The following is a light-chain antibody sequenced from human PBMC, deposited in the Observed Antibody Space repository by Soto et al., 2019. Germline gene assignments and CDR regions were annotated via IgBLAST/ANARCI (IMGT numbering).Light chain of an antibody. Sequence: EIVLTQSPATLALSPGERATLSCRASRSVSRNYLAWYQQKPGQAPGLLIYEASSRSTGIPDRFSGSASGTDFTLTISRLEPEDFAVYYCQQYVTSPLTFGGGTKVEIK. V-gene: IGKV3-20*01. CDR1: RSVSRNY. CDR3: QQYVTSPLT. CDR2: EAS. J-gene: IGKJ4*01.